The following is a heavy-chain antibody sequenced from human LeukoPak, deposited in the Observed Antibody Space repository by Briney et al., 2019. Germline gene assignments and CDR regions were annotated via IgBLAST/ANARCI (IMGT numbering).Heavy chain of an antibody. Sequence: GGSLRLSCAASGFTFSNDVMAWVRQAPGKGLEWVSAISSSGGSTYYADSVKGRFTISRDNSNNTLYLEMSSLRAEDTAVYYCAKGRVSDYWGQGTLVTVSS. CDR3: AKGRVSDY. CDR1: GFTFSNDV. CDR2: ISSSGGST. J-gene: IGHJ4*02. V-gene: IGHV3-23*01. D-gene: IGHD4-11*01.